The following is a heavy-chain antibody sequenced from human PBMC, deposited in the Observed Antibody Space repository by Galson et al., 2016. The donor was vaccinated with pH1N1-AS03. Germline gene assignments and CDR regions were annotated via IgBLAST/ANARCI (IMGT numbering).Heavy chain of an antibody. D-gene: IGHD2-2*01. Sequence: QSGAEVKKPGESLQISCKGSGYSFTNHWIAWVRQMPGKGLEWMGFIYPVDSDTRYSPSFQGQVTISADKSVTTAYLQWSSLKASDTAIYYCARHREYQVLSSAMDVWGRGTTVTVSS. CDR2: IYPVDSDT. V-gene: IGHV5-51*01. J-gene: IGHJ6*02. CDR3: ARHREYQVLSSAMDV. CDR1: GYSFTNHW.